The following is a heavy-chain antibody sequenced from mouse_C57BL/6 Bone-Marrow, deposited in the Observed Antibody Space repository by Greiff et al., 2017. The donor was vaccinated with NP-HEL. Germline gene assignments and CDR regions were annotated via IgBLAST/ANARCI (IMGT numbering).Heavy chain of an antibody. D-gene: IGHD1-1*01. CDR2: IDPETGGT. V-gene: IGHV1-15*01. CDR1: GYTFTDYE. Sequence: VKLQQSGAELVRPGASVTLSCKASGYTFTDYEMHWVKQTPVHGLEWIGAIDPETGGTAYNQKFKGKAILTADKSSSTAYMELRSLTSEDSAFYYCTRDYYGSSFDYWGQGTTLTVSS. CDR3: TRDYYGSSFDY. J-gene: IGHJ2*01.